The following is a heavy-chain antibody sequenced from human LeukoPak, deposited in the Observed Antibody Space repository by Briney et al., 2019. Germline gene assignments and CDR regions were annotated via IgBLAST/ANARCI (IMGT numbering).Heavy chain of an antibody. V-gene: IGHV3-48*03. J-gene: IGHJ3*01. Sequence: PGGSLRLSCAASGFTFSSYEMNWVRQAPGKGLEWVSYISSRGNTIYYADSVKGRFTISRDNAKNSLYLQMNSLRAEDTAVYYCARDSHITGTQEAWGQGTMVTVSS. CDR3: ARDSHITGTQEA. CDR2: ISSRGNTI. D-gene: IGHD1-7*01. CDR1: GFTFSSYE.